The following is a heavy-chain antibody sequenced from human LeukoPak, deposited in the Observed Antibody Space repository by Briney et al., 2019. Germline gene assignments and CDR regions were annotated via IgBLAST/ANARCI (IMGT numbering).Heavy chain of an antibody. CDR1: GFTFSSYT. J-gene: IGHJ4*02. V-gene: IGHV4-34*01. CDR2: INHSGST. CDR3: ARVGPATVVSPFDY. Sequence: PGGSLRLSCAASGFTFSSYTMNWVRQPPGKGLEWIGEINHSGSTNYNPSLKSRVTISVDTSKNQFSLRLTSVTAADTAVYYCARVGPATVVSPFDYWGQGTLVTVSS. D-gene: IGHD4-23*01.